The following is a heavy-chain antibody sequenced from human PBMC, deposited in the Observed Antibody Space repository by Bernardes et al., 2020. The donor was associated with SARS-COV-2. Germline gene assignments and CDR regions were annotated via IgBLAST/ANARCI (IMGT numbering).Heavy chain of an antibody. CDR1: GFSFSVYA. V-gene: IGHV3-23*05. D-gene: IGHD1-26*01. CDR3: ANLVGGRYLVGDYFDY. J-gene: IGHJ4*02. CDR2: IYISDT. Sequence: GGSLRLSCAASGFSFSVYAMSWVRQAPGKGLEWVSTIYISDTYYADSVKGRFIISRDNSMNTLYLQMNSLRFEDTAVYYCANLVGGRYLVGDYFDYWGQGTLVTVSS.